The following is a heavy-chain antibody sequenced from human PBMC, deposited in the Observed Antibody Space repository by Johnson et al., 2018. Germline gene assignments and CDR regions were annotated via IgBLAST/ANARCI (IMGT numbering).Heavy chain of an antibody. D-gene: IGHD4-11*01. CDR1: GGSISSHS. Sequence: QLQESGPGLVKPSETLSLTCSVSGGSISSHSWNWIRQPPGKGLEWIGNISNSGNTNYNPSLQSRVTISLDTSKNPFSLKLSSVTAADPAVYYCAREESNPYYSYNGIDVGCQGTTVTVSS. J-gene: IGHJ6*02. CDR2: ISNSGNT. V-gene: IGHV4-59*11. CDR3: AREESNPYYSYNGIDV.